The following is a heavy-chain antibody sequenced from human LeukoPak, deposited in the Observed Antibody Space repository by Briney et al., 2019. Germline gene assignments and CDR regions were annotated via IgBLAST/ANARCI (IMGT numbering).Heavy chain of an antibody. V-gene: IGHV3-15*07. CDR1: GFTFVNTW. Sequence: GGSLRLSCAASGFTFVNTWMNWVRQAPGEGLEWVGRIKSKTGGETTDYAAPVQGRFTISRDDSKNMLYLQMNSLKTEDTAVYYCTTNPSYWGQGTLVTVSS. CDR2: IKSKTGGETT. CDR3: TTNPSY. J-gene: IGHJ4*02.